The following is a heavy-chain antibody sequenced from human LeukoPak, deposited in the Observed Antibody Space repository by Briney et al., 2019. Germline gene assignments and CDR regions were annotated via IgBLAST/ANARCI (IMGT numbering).Heavy chain of an antibody. CDR3: AEIYCSSTSCYDWFDP. Sequence: ASVKVSCKASGGTFSSYAISWVRQAPGQGLEWMGWINTNTGNPTYAQGFTGRFVFSLDTSVSTAYLQISSLKAEDTAVYYCAEIYCSSTSCYDWFDPWGQGTLVTVSS. J-gene: IGHJ5*02. CDR1: GGTFSSYA. CDR2: INTNTGNP. D-gene: IGHD2-2*01. V-gene: IGHV7-4-1*02.